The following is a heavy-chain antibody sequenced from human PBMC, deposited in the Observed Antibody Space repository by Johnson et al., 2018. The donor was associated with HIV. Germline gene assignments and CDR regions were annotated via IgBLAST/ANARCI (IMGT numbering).Heavy chain of an antibody. D-gene: IGHD2/OR15-2a*01. CDR1: GFTFSSYW. CDR3: ARDRSKGGAFDI. V-gene: IGHV3-13*01. CDR2: IGTAGDT. Sequence: VQLVESGGGLVQPGGSLRLSCAASGFTFSSYWMSWVRQATGKGLEWVSAIGTAGDTYYPGSVKGRFTISRENAKNSLYLQMNSLRAGDTAVYYCARDRSKGGAFDIWGQGTMVTVSS. J-gene: IGHJ3*02.